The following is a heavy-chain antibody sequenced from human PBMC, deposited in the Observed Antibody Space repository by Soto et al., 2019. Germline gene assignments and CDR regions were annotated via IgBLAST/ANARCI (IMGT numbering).Heavy chain of an antibody. CDR1: GFTFNYYD. J-gene: IGHJ6*02. CDR2: ISSTGVTT. V-gene: IGHV3-23*01. CDR3: ADPVRAATHYGYYTMDV. Sequence: EVPLLETGGGLAQPGGSLRLSCVASGFTFNYYDMSWVRQAPGQGLEWVSTISSTGVTTYYADSVKGRFTISRDDFKNTVWLPMNSLRAENTAVYYCADPVRAATHYGYYTMDVWGQGNTVSVSS. D-gene: IGHD2-15*01.